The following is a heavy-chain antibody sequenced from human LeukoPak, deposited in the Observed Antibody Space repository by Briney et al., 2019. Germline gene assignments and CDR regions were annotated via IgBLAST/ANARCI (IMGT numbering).Heavy chain of an antibody. CDR1: GDSFSSNSAG. CDR3: AREIAVAGPFDY. Sequence: SQTLSLTCAISGDSFSSNSAGWNWIRQSPSRGLEWLGRTYYRSNWYNDYAESVKGRITINPDTSKNQFSLQLNSVTPEDTAVYYCAREIAVAGPFDYWGQGTLVTVSS. CDR2: TYYRSNWYN. D-gene: IGHD6-19*01. J-gene: IGHJ4*02. V-gene: IGHV6-1*01.